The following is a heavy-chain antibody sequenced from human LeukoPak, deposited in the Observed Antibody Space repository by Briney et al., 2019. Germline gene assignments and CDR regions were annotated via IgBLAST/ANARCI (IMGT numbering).Heavy chain of an antibody. CDR1: GYTFTNFD. Sequence: GASVKVSCKASGYTFTNFDINWVRQAPGQGLEWMGWMNPVSGNAGSAQKFQGRVTMTRNTSISTAYMELSSLRSEDTAVYYCASENWFDPWGQGTLVTVSS. CDR2: MNPVSGNA. V-gene: IGHV1-8*01. J-gene: IGHJ5*02. CDR3: ASENWFDP.